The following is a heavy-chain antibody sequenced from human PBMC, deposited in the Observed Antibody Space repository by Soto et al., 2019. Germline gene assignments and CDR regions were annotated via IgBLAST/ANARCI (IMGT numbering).Heavy chain of an antibody. D-gene: IGHD1-7*01. Sequence: LQLQESGPGLVKPSETLSLTCTVSGGSISSSSYYWGWIRQPPGKGLEWIGSIYYSGSTYYNPSLKSRVTISVDTSKNQFSLKLSSVTAADTAVYYCARQRKGITGTTFIYWGQGTLVTVSS. CDR1: GGSISSSSYY. J-gene: IGHJ4*02. CDR3: ARQRKGITGTTFIY. CDR2: IYYSGST. V-gene: IGHV4-39*01.